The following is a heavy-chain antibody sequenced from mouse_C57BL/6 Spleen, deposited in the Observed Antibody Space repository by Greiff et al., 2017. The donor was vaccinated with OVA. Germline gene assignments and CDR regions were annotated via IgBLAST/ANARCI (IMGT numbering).Heavy chain of an antibody. CDR1: GYSFTDYN. V-gene: IGHV1-39*01. Sequence: EVQLQESGPELVKPGASVKISCKASGYSFTDYNMNWVKQSNGKSLEWIGVINPNYGTTSYNQKFKGKATLTVDQSSSTAYMQLNSLTSEDSAVYYCARNYYGSIYYAMDYWGQGTSVTVSS. D-gene: IGHD1-1*01. J-gene: IGHJ4*01. CDR3: ARNYYGSIYYAMDY. CDR2: INPNYGTT.